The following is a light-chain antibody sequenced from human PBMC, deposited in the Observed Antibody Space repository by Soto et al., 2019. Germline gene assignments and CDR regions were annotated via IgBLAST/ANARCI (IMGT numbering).Light chain of an antibody. CDR1: QSVSSSY. CDR2: GAS. V-gene: IGKV3-20*01. Sequence: EIVLTQSPCTLSLSPGERATLSCWASQSVSSSYLAWYQQKPGKAPRLLIYGASNRATGIPDRFSGSGSGKDFTLNISRLEPEDFAVYYCQQYGSSPPSVTFGQGTRLEIK. J-gene: IGKJ5*01. CDR3: QQYGSSPPSVT.